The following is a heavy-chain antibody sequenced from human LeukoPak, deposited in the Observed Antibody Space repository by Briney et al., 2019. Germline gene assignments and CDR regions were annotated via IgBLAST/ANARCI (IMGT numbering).Heavy chain of an antibody. Sequence: SETLSLTCTVSGGSISSGGYYWSWIRQHPGKGLEWIGYIYYSGSTYYNPSLKSRVTISVDTSKNHFSLKLNSVTAADTAVYYCTRDSGSWTVDYWGQGTLVTVSS. D-gene: IGHD1-26*01. CDR1: GGSISSGGYY. CDR3: TRDSGSWTVDY. CDR2: IYYSGST. V-gene: IGHV4-31*03. J-gene: IGHJ4*02.